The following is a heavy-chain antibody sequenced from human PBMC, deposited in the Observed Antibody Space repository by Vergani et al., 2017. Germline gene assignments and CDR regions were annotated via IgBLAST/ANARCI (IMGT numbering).Heavy chain of an antibody. V-gene: IGHV4-59*01. J-gene: IGHJ5*02. CDR2: IYYSGST. CDR1: GCSISRYY. D-gene: IGHD1-7*01. Sequence: QVQLQESGPGLVKPSETLSLTCTVSGCSISRYYWSWIRQPPGKGLEWIGYIYYSGSTNYNPSLKSRVTISVDTSKNQFSLKLSSGTAADTAVYYCARGQLRGNWFDPWGQGTLVTVSS. CDR3: ARGQLRGNWFDP.